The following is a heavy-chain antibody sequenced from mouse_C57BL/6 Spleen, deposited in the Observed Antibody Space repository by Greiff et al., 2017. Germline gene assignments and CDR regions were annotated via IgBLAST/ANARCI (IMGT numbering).Heavy chain of an antibody. J-gene: IGHJ1*03. CDR3: ARIMIPANYYGSSFHWYFDV. D-gene: IGHD1-1*01. V-gene: IGHV8-8*01. CDR1: GFSLSTFGMG. Sequence: QVTLKESGPGILQPSQTLSLTCSFSGFSLSTFGMGVGWIRQPSGKGLEWLAHIWWDDDKYYNPALKSRLTISKDTSKNQVFLKIANVDTADTATYYCARIMIPANYYGSSFHWYFDVWGTGTTVTVSS. CDR2: IWWDDDK.